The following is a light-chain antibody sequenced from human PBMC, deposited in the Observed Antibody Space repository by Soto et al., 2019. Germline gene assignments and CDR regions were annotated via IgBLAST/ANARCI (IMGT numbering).Light chain of an antibody. V-gene: IGLV2-14*01. CDR3: SSYTSSSTYV. CDR2: EVS. CDR1: SSDVGGYNY. Sequence: ALTQPASVSGSPGQSITISCTGTSSDVGGYNYVSWYQQHPGKAPKLMIYEVSNRPSGVSNRFSGSKSGNTASLTISGLQAEDEADYYCSSYTSSSTYVFGTGTKLTVL. J-gene: IGLJ1*01.